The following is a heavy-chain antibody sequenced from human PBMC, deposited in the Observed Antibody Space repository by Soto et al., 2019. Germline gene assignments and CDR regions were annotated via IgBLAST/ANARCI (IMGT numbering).Heavy chain of an antibody. CDR2: IIPIFGTA. V-gene: IGHV1-69*12. Sequence: QVQLVQSGAEVKKPGSSVKVSCKASGGTFSSYAISWVRQAPGQGLEWMGGIIPIFGTADYAQKFQGRVTITADEATTTAYMALSSLRCEDTAVYYCARVETQRYYDGMDVWGHGTTVTVS. J-gene: IGHJ6*02. D-gene: IGHD2-15*01. CDR1: GGTFSSYA. CDR3: ARVETQRYYDGMDV.